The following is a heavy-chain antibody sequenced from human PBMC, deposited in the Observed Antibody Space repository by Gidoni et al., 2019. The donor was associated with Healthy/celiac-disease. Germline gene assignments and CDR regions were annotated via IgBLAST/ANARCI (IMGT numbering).Heavy chain of an antibody. CDR3: ASSYSSSWYLPGYYGMDV. J-gene: IGHJ6*02. CDR1: GFTFSSYS. D-gene: IGHD6-13*01. Sequence: EVQLVESGGGLVQPGGSLRLSGAASGFTFSSYSMNWVRQAPGKGLEWVSDISRSSSTIYDADSVKGRFTISRENAKNSLYLQMNSLRAEDTAVYYCASSYSSSWYLPGYYGMDVWGQGTTVTVSS. CDR2: ISRSSSTI. V-gene: IGHV3-48*01.